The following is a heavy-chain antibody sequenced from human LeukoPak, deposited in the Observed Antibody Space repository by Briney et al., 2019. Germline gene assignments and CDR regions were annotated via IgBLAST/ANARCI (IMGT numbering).Heavy chain of an antibody. D-gene: IGHD1-26*01. CDR1: GYTFPSYY. CDR2: INPSGSST. Sequence: ASVKVSCKASGYTFPSYYMHWVWQAPGQGLEWMGLINPSGSSTSYAQKFQGRLSLTRDMSTSTDYMELSSLRSEDTAVYYCARDNSVGDTAWWFDPWGQGTLVTVSS. CDR3: ARDNSVGDTAWWFDP. V-gene: IGHV1-46*01. J-gene: IGHJ5*02.